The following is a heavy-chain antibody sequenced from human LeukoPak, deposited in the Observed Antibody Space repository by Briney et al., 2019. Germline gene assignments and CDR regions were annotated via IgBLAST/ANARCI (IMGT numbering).Heavy chain of an antibody. CDR2: INPNSGGT. CDR3: ARNPIYCGGDCYLGP. Sequence: ASVKVSCKASVYTFTGYYMHWVRQAPGQGLEWMGWINPNSGGTNYAQKFQGRVTMTRDTSISTAYMELSRLRSDDTAVYYCARNPIYCGGDCYLGPWGQGTLVTVSS. V-gene: IGHV1-2*02. J-gene: IGHJ5*02. CDR1: VYTFTGYY. D-gene: IGHD2-21*02.